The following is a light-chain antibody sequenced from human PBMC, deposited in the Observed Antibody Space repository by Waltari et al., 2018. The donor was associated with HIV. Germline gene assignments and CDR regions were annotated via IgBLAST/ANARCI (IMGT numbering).Light chain of an antibody. V-gene: IGLV1-47*01. Sequence: QSVLTQPPSASGTPGQRVAISCSGSSSNIGSNYVYWYQQLPGTAPKVLIYRSNQRPSGVPDRFSGSKSGTSASLAISALRSEDEADYYCATWDDSLSGPVF. J-gene: IGLJ3*02. CDR1: SSNIGSNY. CDR3: ATWDDSLSGPV. CDR2: RSN.